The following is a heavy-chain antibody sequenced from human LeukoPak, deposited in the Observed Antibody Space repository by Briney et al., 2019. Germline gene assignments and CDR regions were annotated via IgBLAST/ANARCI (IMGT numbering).Heavy chain of an antibody. D-gene: IGHD3-10*01. CDR3: ASSGFGKSDY. CDR1: GGSARNYF. J-gene: IGHJ4*02. CDR2: IYSGGSP. Sequence: SETLSLTWSFAGGSARNYFWSLIRQPGGKGQGLIWRIYSGGSPDYTPSLKSRVTMSVDTSKSQVSLKLTSLTAADTAIYYCASSGFGKSDYWGQGTLVTVSS. V-gene: IGHV4-4*07.